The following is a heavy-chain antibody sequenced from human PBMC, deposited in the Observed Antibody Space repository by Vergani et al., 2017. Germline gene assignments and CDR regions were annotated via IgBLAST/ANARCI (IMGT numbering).Heavy chain of an antibody. CDR2: ISSSSSYI. V-gene: IGHV3-21*01. J-gene: IGHJ4*02. D-gene: IGHD5-24*01. CDR1: GFTFSSYS. Sequence: EVQLVESGGGLVKPGGSLRLSCAASGFTFSSYSMNWVRQAPGKGLEWVSSISSSSSYIYYATSVKGRFTISRDNAKNSLYLQMNSLRAEDTAVYYCAKRLLQLEAHFDYWGQGTLVTVSS. CDR3: AKRLLQLEAHFDY.